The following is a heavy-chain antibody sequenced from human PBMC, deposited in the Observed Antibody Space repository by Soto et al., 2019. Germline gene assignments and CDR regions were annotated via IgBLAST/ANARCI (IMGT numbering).Heavy chain of an antibody. V-gene: IGHV4-31*03. CDR2: IYYSGST. CDR3: ARDRGWNGSHRNWFDP. Sequence: SETLSLTCTVSGGSISSGGYYWSWIRQHPGKGLEWIGYIYYSGSTYYNPSLKSRVTISVDTSKNQFSLKLSSVTAADTAVYYCARDRGWNGSHRNWFDPWGQGTLVTVS. J-gene: IGHJ5*02. CDR1: GGSISSGGYY. D-gene: IGHD3-3*01.